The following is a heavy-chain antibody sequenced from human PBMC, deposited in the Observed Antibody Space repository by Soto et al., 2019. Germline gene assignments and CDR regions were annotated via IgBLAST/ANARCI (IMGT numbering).Heavy chain of an antibody. V-gene: IGHV1-69*13. CDR3: ARDPCSHGGNSGIDDY. D-gene: IGHD2-21*02. CDR1: GGTFSSYA. J-gene: IGHJ4*02. CDR2: IIPIFGTA. Sequence: SVKVSCKAPGGTFSSYAISWVRQAPGQGLEWMGGIIPIFGTANYAQKFQGRVTITADESTSTAYMELSSLRSEDTAVYYCARDPCSHGGNSGIDDYWGQGTLGTVSS.